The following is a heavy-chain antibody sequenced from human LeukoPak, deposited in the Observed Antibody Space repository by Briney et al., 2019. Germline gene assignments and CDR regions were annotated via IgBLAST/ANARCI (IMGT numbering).Heavy chain of an antibody. Sequence: ASVKVSCKASGYTFTSYGISWVRQAPGQGLEWMGWISAYNGNTNYAQKLQGRVTMTTDTSTSTAYMELRSLRSDDTAVYYCARDPFAPESTRDCGMDVWGQGTTVTVSS. CDR1: GYTFTSYG. CDR2: ISAYNGNT. CDR3: ARDPFAPESTRDCGMDV. V-gene: IGHV1-18*01. D-gene: IGHD5/OR15-5a*01. J-gene: IGHJ6*02.